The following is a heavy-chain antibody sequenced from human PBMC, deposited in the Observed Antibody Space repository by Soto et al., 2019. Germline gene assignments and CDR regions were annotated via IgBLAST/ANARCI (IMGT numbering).Heavy chain of an antibody. CDR3: ASPRASIAARHDYYYYYYMDV. Sequence: ASVKVSCKACGYTFTSYAMHWVRQAPRQRLEWMGWINAGNGNTKYSQKFQGRVTITRDTSASTAYMELSSLRSEDTAVYYCASPRASIAARHDYYYYYYMDVWGKGTTVTVSS. D-gene: IGHD6-6*01. CDR1: GYTFTSYA. CDR2: INAGNGNT. V-gene: IGHV1-3*01. J-gene: IGHJ6*03.